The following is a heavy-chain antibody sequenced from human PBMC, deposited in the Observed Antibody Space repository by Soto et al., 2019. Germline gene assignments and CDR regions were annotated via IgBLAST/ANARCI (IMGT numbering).Heavy chain of an antibody. Sequence: TVGYLRLSCAASGFTFSSHGMHWVRQAPGEGLEWMAIMSYDGSDKYYADSVKGRFTISRDNSKNTLYLEMNSLRAEDTAVYYCAKNRYDKILFPVSGPYGADVWCQGITVTVS. CDR1: GFTFSSHG. J-gene: IGHJ6*02. V-gene: IGHV3-30*18. D-gene: IGHD1-20*01. CDR3: AKNRYDKILFPVSGPYGADV. CDR2: MSYDGSDK.